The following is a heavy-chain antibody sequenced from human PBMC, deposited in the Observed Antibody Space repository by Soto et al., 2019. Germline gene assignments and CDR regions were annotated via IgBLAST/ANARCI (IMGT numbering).Heavy chain of an antibody. Sequence: GGSLRLSCIASGFTFSSYSMSWVRQAPGKGLEWVTGISGNGGSTYNADSVLGRVTISRDNSKNTLYLQMNSLRAEDTAVYYCAKMGPFSDSYQGDPYYYYGMDVWGQGTTVTVSS. CDR1: GFTFSSYS. CDR3: AKMGPFSDSYQGDPYYYYGMDV. V-gene: IGHV3-23*01. CDR2: ISGNGGST. D-gene: IGHD2-15*01. J-gene: IGHJ6*02.